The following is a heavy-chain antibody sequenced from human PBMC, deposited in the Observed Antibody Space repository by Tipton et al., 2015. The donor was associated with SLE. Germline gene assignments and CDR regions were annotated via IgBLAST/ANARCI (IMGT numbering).Heavy chain of an antibody. J-gene: IGHJ4*02. V-gene: IGHV4-61*09. D-gene: IGHD6-6*01. CDR2: IHTSGSI. Sequence: TLSLTCTVSGGSISSGSYYWSWIRQPAGKGLEWIGHIHTSGSINYNPSLKSRVTISVDTSKNHFSLKLSSVTAADTAVYYCARSENTMYSSSSRFDYWGQGTLVTVSS. CDR3: ARSENTMYSSSSRFDY. CDR1: GGSISSGSYY.